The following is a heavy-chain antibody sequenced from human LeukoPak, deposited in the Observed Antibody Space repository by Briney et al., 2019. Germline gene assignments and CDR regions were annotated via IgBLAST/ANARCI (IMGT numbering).Heavy chain of an antibody. V-gene: IGHV4-34*01. J-gene: IGHJ4*02. CDR3: ASSPSYDSSGYYYDY. D-gene: IGHD3-22*01. CDR2: INHRGSA. CDR1: GGSFSGYH. Sequence: SETLSLTCAVYGGSFSGYHWSWIRQPPGKGLEWIGEINHRGSAHYNPSLKSRVTISVDTSKNQFSLKMQSVTAADTAVYYCASSPSYDSSGYYYDYWGQGVLVTVSS.